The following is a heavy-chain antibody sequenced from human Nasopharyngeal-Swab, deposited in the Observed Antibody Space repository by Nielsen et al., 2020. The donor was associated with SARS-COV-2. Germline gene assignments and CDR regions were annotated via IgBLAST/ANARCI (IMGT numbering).Heavy chain of an antibody. V-gene: IGHV3-7*03. CDR2: IMQDGTWN. CDR3: VRNEI. J-gene: IGHJ4*02. Sequence: GESLKISCGGSGFTFSDYWMSWVRQPLEKGLERVANIMQDGTWNSHVDSVKERSIISRDNAKNSLDLQMNSLRVEDTAVYYCVRNEIWGQGTLVTVS. CDR1: GFTFSDYW.